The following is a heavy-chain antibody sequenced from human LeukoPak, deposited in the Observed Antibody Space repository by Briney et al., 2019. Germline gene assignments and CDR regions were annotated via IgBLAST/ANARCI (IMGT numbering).Heavy chain of an antibody. J-gene: IGHJ4*02. CDR1: GYTFTRYP. D-gene: IGHD2-2*01. Sequence: SVKVSCKASGYTFTRYPMNGVRQAPGQGQKWMGWINTNTGYPTYPQGFTGRLVFSLDTSDNPAYLQLSSLKAGGTAVIYCARALPGCYSTNCYGLDNCGERALVT. CDR2: INTNTGYP. CDR3: ARALPGCYSTNCYGLDN. V-gene: IGHV7-4-1*02.